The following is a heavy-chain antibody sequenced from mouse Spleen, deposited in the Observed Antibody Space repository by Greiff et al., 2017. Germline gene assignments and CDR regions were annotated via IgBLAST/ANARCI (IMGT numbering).Heavy chain of an antibody. CDR1: GYTFTDYE. Sequence: QVQLKESGAELVRPGASVTLSCKASGYTFTDYEMHWVKQTPVHGLEWIGAIDPETGGTAYNQKFKGKAILTVDKSSSTAYMQLSSLTSEDSAVYYCARRRGYDGAMDYWGQGTSVTVSS. D-gene: IGHD2-2*01. CDR2: IDPETGGT. CDR3: ARRRGYDGAMDY. V-gene: IGHV1-15*01. J-gene: IGHJ4*01.